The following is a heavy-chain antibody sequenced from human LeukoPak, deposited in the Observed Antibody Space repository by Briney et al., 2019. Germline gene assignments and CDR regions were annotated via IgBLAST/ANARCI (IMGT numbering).Heavy chain of an antibody. J-gene: IGHJ4*02. CDR1: GGSFSGYY. CDR2: INHSGST. V-gene: IGHV4-34*01. CDR3: ASPYYYDSSGYILQDY. D-gene: IGHD3-22*01. Sequence: PSETLSLTCAVYGGSFSGYYWSWIRQPPGKGLEWIGEINHSGSTNYNPSLKSRVTISVDTSKNQFSLKLSSVTAADTAVYYCASPYYYDSSGYILQDYWGQGTPVTVSS.